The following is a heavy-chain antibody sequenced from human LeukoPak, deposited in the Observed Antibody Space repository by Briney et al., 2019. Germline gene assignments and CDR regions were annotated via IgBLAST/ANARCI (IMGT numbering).Heavy chain of an antibody. CDR2: ISSDGVEK. CDR3: AREGHYDILTGYSPVEYYFYYMDV. Sequence: GGSLRLSCEASGFTFSHYGIHWVRQTPGKGLEWVAAISSDGVEKHYAVSVKGRFTISRDNSKSTLYLQMNSLRAEDTALYYCAREGHYDILTGYSPVEYYFYYMDVWGKGTTVTVSS. V-gene: IGHV3-30*04. CDR1: GFTFSHYG. D-gene: IGHD3-9*01. J-gene: IGHJ6*03.